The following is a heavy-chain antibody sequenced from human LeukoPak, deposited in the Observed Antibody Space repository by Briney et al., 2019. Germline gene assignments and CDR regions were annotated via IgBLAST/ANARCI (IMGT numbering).Heavy chain of an antibody. J-gene: IGHJ5*02. CDR2: IIPIFGTA. D-gene: IGHD1-7*01. Sequence: ASVNVSCKASGGTFSSYAISWVRQAPGQGLEWMGGIIPIFGTANYAQKFQGGVTITADESTSTAYMELSSLRSEDTAVYYCAEGITGTTSWFDPWGQGTLVTVSS. CDR1: GGTFSSYA. V-gene: IGHV1-69*13. CDR3: AEGITGTTSWFDP.